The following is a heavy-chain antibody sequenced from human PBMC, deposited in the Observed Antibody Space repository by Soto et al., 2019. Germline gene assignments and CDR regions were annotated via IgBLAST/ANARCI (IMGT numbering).Heavy chain of an antibody. Sequence: QVHLVESGGGVVQAGRSLRLSCTASGLTLNSFAIHWVRQAPGKGLEWVSVISEDGGNKYFAESVRGRFLISRDNSKNTVYLKMNSLRLEDTAVYFCARRLTRTVSALGYWGQGTLVSVSS. CDR1: GLTLNSFA. J-gene: IGHJ4*02. D-gene: IGHD6-19*01. CDR3: ARRLTRTVSALGY. CDR2: ISEDGGNK. V-gene: IGHV3-30-3*01.